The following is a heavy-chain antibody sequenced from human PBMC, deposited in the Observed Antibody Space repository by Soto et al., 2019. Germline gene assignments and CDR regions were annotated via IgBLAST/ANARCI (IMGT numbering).Heavy chain of an antibody. J-gene: IGHJ5*02. D-gene: IGHD2-21*01. CDR3: ARDGAGAYGLGWFDP. CDR1: GDSISRGGYY. CDR2: IYHSGST. Sequence: QVQLQESGPGLVKPSQTLSLTCTVSGDSISRGGYYWNWIRQHPRKGLEWIGYIYHSGSTNYNPSLKCLVTISVDTSKNHLSQELSNVTAADTAVYYCARDGAGAYGLGWFDPWGQGILVTVSS. V-gene: IGHV4-31*01.